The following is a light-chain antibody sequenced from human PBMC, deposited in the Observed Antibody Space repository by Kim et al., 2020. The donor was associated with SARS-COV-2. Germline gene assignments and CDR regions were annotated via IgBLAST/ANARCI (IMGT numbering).Light chain of an antibody. CDR3: CSYAGANHYV. V-gene: IGLV2-23*02. CDR1: SSDVGSSNL. J-gene: IGLJ1*01. Sequence: QSVLTQPASVSGSPGQSITISCTGASSDVGSSNLVSWYQQHPGKVPKLIIYEVTKRPSGVSNRFSGSKSGTTASLTISGLQAEDEADYSCCSYAGANHYVFGTGTKVTVL. CDR2: EVT.